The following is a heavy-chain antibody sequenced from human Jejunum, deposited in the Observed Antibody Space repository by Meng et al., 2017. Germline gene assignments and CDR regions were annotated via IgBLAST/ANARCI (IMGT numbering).Heavy chain of an antibody. J-gene: IGHJ5*02. CDR3: ARDGHGQAPGFDP. CDR2: VSSTSTYI. CDR1: GFTFSSYS. V-gene: IGHV3-21*01. Sequence: EVQLVESGGGLVKAGGSLRLSCAASGFTFSSYSRHWVRQAPGKGLEWDSSVSSTSTYIYYADSMKGRFTVSRDNAKNSLQLQMDSLRAEDTAVYYCARDGHGQAPGFDPWGQGTLVTVSS. D-gene: IGHD3/OR15-3a*01.